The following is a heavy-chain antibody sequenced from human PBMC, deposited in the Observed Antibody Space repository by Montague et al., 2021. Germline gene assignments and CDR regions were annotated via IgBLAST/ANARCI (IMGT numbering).Heavy chain of an antibody. D-gene: IGHD6-19*01. CDR2: IEWDDQK. Sequence: PALVKPTQTLTLTCSLSGFSLSSIGTCVSWIRQPPGKALEWLALIEWDDQKYYTKSLAARLTISRDTSQNQVVLRMTDLDPVDTATYFCARINKELGSENGLWLGFDYWGQGILVTVSS. V-gene: IGHV2-70*01. CDR1: GFSLSSIGTC. CDR3: ARINKELGSENGLWLGFDY. J-gene: IGHJ4*02.